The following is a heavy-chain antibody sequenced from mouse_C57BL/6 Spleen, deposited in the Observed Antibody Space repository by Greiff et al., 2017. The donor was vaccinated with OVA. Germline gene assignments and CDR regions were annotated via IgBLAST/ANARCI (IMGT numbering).Heavy chain of an antibody. CDR3: ARDYYGSSYFDY. J-gene: IGHJ2*01. CDR2: IYPGSGNT. V-gene: IGHV1-66*01. D-gene: IGHD1-1*01. Sequence: QVQLKQSGPELVKPGASVKISCKASGYSFTSYYIHWVKQRPGQGLEWIGWIYPGSGNTKYNEKFKGKATLTADTSSSTAYMQLSSQTSEDSAVYYGARDYYGSSYFDYWGQGTTLTVSS. CDR1: GYSFTSYY.